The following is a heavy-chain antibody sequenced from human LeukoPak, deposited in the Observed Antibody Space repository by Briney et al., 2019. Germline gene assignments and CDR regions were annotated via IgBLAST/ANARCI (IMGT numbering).Heavy chain of an antibody. V-gene: IGHV3-23*01. CDR3: ARNLGPFDV. CDR2: IADAGT. J-gene: IGHJ3*01. CDR1: GFTFNDFA. Sequence: GGSLRLSCAASGFTFNDFAMTWVRQAPGKGLEWVSTIADAGTYYADSVRGRFIISRDNSKNMLYLQLNSLRADDTAMYYCARNLGPFDVRGHGTMVTVSS. D-gene: IGHD3-16*01.